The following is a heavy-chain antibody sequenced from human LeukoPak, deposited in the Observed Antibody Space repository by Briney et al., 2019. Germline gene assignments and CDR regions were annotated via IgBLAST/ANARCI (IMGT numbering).Heavy chain of an antibody. V-gene: IGHV3-23*01. CDR2: ISGSGGST. D-gene: IGHD6-6*01. J-gene: IGHJ4*02. Sequence: GGSLRLSCAASGFTFSSYAMSWVRQAPGKGLEWVSAISGSGGSTYYADSVKGRFTISRDNSKNTLYLQMNSLRAEDTAVYFCAGDDIATRLLDYWGQGTLVTVSS. CDR3: AGDDIATRLLDY. CDR1: GFTFSSYA.